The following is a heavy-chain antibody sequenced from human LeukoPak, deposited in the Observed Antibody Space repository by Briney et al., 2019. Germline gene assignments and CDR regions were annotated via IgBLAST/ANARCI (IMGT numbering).Heavy chain of an antibody. J-gene: IGHJ4*02. CDR2: IWYDGSNK. D-gene: IGHD6-13*01. V-gene: IGHV3-33*06. CDR1: GFTFSSYG. CDR3: AKDLVKAAADTDY. Sequence: PGGSLRLSCAASGFTFSSYGMHWVRQAPGKGLEWVAVIWYDGSNKYYADSVKGRFTISRDNSKNTLYLQMNSLRAEDTAVYYCAKDLVKAAADTDYWGQGTLATVSS.